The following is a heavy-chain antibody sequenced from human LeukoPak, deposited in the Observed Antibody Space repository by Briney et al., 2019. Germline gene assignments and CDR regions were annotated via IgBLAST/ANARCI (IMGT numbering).Heavy chain of an antibody. CDR3: AKEEGPMKYYYYMDV. Sequence: GGSLRLSCAASGFTFSSYGMHWVRQAPGKGLEWVAFIRYDGSNKYYADSVKGRFTVSRDNSRSTLFLQINSLRLEDTGLYYCAKEEGPMKYYYYMDVWGKGTTVTVSS. V-gene: IGHV3-30*02. CDR1: GFTFSSYG. J-gene: IGHJ6*03. CDR2: IRYDGSNK. D-gene: IGHD3-22*01.